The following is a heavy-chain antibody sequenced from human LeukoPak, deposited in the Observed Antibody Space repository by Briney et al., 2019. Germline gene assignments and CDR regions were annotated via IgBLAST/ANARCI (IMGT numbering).Heavy chain of an antibody. Sequence: NPSQTLSLTCNVSGGSISSGGYYWTWIRQHPGKGLEWIGYIYYRGSTYYNPSLKSRVIISIDTSKNQFPLKLNSVTAADTAVYYCARAAHYDVLTGYSKPSPFDYWGQGTLVTVSS. V-gene: IGHV4-31*03. D-gene: IGHD3-9*01. CDR1: GGSISSGGYY. CDR3: ARAAHYDVLTGYSKPSPFDY. J-gene: IGHJ4*02. CDR2: IYYRGST.